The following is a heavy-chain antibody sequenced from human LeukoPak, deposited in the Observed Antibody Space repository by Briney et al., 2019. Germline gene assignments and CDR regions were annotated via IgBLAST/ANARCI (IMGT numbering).Heavy chain of an antibody. CDR3: AKTHYDLLDV. V-gene: IGHV3-23*01. Sequence: GGSLRLSCAASGFSSSTSPMSWVRHPPGKGLEWVSAMNNGPGATFYRDSVRGRLTISRDDSKSTLYLQMNSLRAEDTGTYYCAKTHYDLLDVWGQGTTVTVSS. CDR1: GFSSSTSP. D-gene: IGHD5-12*01. J-gene: IGHJ6*02. CDR2: MNNGPGAT.